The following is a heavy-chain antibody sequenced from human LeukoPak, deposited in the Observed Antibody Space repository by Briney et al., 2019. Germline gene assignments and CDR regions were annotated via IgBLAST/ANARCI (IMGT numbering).Heavy chain of an antibody. CDR2: ISSSSSTI. CDR1: GFTFSSYA. D-gene: IGHD6-13*01. V-gene: IGHV3-48*01. CDR3: ARVAAGCPS. J-gene: IGHJ4*02. Sequence: GGSLRLSCAVSGFTFSSYAMSWVRQAPGKGLEWVSYISSSSSTIYYADSVKGRFTISRDNAKNSLYLQMNSLRAEDTAVYYCARVAAGCPSWGQGTLVTVSS.